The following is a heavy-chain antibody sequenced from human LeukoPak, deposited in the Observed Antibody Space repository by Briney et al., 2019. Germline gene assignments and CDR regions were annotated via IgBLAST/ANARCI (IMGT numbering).Heavy chain of an antibody. Sequence: SETLSLTCTVSGGSLSSYYWSWIRQPPGKGLEWIGYIYYSGSTNYNPSLKSRVTISVDTSKKQFSLKLSSVTDADAAVYYCARDGGSGVYYMDGWGKGTTVTVSS. CDR2: IYYSGST. CDR1: GGSLSSYY. CDR3: ARDGGSGVYYMDG. J-gene: IGHJ6*03. D-gene: IGHD3-10*01. V-gene: IGHV4-59*01.